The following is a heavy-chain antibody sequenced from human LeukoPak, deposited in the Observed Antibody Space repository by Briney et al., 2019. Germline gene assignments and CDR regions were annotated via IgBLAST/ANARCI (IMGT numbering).Heavy chain of an antibody. CDR1: GFSFSIYS. CDR3: ARGPPCSSTSCYVTGAFDF. J-gene: IGHJ3*01. CDR2: VSSSSTSI. D-gene: IGHD2-2*01. V-gene: IGHV3-21*01. Sequence: GGSLRLSCAASGFSFSIYSMNWDRQAPGKGLEWVSSVSSSSTSIYYADSLKGRFTISRDNAKNSLFLQVNSLRDEDTAVYYCARGPPCSSTSCYVTGAFDFWGQGTMVTVSS.